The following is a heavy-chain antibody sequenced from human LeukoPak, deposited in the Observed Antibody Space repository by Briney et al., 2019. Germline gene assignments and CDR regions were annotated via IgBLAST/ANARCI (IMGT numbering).Heavy chain of an antibody. D-gene: IGHD1-26*01. Sequence: GESLRLSCAASGFSFSSYSINWVRQAPGKGLEWVSYINGDSGTIYYADSVQGRFTISRDNAKNPLYLQMNSLRDDDTAVYYCATYRGSYYGYYFDYWGQGTLVTVSS. V-gene: IGHV3-48*02. CDR2: INGDSGTI. J-gene: IGHJ4*02. CDR3: ATYRGSYYGYYFDY. CDR1: GFSFSSYS.